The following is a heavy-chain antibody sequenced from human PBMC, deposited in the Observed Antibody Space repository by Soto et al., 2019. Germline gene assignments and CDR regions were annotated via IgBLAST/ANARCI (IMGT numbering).Heavy chain of an antibody. CDR1: GFTFSSYG. V-gene: IGHV3-30*18. CDR2: ISYDGSNK. J-gene: IGHJ4*02. Sequence: GGSLRLSCAASGFTFSSYGMHWVRQAPGKGLEWVAVISYDGSNKYYADSVKGRFTISRDNSKNTLYLQMNSLRAEDTAVYYCAKDVDTAMGLFDYWGQGTLVTGSS. CDR3: AKDVDTAMGLFDY. D-gene: IGHD5-18*01.